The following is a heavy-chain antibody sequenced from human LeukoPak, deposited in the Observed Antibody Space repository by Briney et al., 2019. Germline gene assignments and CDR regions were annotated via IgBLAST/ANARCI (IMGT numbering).Heavy chain of an antibody. CDR3: ARVVYYDFWSGPNDY. J-gene: IGHJ4*02. D-gene: IGHD3-3*01. CDR1: SGSISSYY. Sequence: SETLSLTCTVSSGSISSYYWSWIRQPPGKGLEWIGYIYHSGSTYYNPSLKSRVTISVDRSKNQFSLKLSSVTAADTAVYYCARVVYYDFWSGPNDYWGQGTLVTVSS. V-gene: IGHV4-59*12. CDR2: IYHSGST.